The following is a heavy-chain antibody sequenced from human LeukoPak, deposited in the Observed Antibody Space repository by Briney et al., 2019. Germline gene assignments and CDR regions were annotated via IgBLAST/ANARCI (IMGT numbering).Heavy chain of an antibody. CDR3: ARDNGDYWFDY. J-gene: IGHJ4*02. CDR1: GYTFTAYY. D-gene: IGHD4-17*01. V-gene: IGHV1-2*02. Sequence: ASVKVSCKASGYTFTAYYMPWVRQAPGQGLEWMGWINPNSGGTNYAQKFQGRVTMTRDTSISTAYMELTRLRSDDTAVYYCARDNGDYWFDYWGQGTLVTVSS. CDR2: INPNSGGT.